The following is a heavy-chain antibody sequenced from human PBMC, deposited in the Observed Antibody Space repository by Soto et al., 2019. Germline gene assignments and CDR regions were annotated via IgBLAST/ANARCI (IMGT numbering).Heavy chain of an antibody. Sequence: ASVKVSCKASGGTFSSYAISWVRQAPGQGLEWMGGIIPIFGTANYAQKFQGRVTITADESTSTAYMELSSLRSEDTAVYYCARVVLPNIAARLDAFDIWGQGTMVTVSS. CDR3: ARVVLPNIAARLDAFDI. CDR2: IIPIFGTA. J-gene: IGHJ3*02. CDR1: GGTFSSYA. D-gene: IGHD6-6*01. V-gene: IGHV1-69*13.